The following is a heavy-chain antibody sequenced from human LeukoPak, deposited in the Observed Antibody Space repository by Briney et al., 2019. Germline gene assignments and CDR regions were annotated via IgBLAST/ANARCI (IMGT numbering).Heavy chain of an antibody. CDR3: ARALGSGWSQRE. CDR1: GGSITSTNY. J-gene: IGHJ4*02. V-gene: IGHV4-4*02. CDR2: VNLQGST. Sequence: PSGTLSLTCGVSGGSITSTNYWTWVRQPPGKGLEWIGEVNLQGSTNYNPSLMGRVAISVDMSENHISLQLTSVTAADTAVYYCARALGSGWSQREWGQGTLDTVSS. D-gene: IGHD6-19*01.